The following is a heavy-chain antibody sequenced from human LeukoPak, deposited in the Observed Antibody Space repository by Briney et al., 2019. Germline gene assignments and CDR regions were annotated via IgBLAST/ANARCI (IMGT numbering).Heavy chain of an antibody. V-gene: IGHV3-48*03. D-gene: IGHD6-13*01. Sequence: GGSLRLSCAASGFTFSSHEMNWVRQAPGKGLEWVSYISSSGTSIYYADTVKGRFTTSRDNAKNSLYLQMNSLRAEDTAFYYCARGPYYSSWSAWFDPWGQGTLVTVSS. CDR1: GFTFSSHE. CDR2: ISSSGTSI. CDR3: ARGPYYSSWSAWFDP. J-gene: IGHJ5*02.